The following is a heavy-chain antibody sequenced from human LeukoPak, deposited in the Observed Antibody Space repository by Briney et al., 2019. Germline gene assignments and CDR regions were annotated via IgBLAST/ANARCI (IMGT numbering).Heavy chain of an antibody. CDR2: IYTSGST. Sequence: SETLSLTCTVSGGSISSYYWSWIRQPAGKGLEWIGRIYTSGSTNYNPSLKSRVTMSVDTSKNQFSLKLSSVTAADTAVYYCARDPSQNYDFWSGYFDYWGQGTLVTVSS. J-gene: IGHJ4*02. CDR3: ARDPSQNYDFWSGYFDY. D-gene: IGHD3-3*01. V-gene: IGHV4-4*07. CDR1: GGSISSYY.